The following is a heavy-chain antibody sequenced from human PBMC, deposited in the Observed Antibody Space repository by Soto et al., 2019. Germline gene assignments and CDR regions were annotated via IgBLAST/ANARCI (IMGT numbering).Heavy chain of an antibody. V-gene: IGHV4-61*05. D-gene: IGHD6-13*01. CDR1: RGSISSSSYY. Sequence: SETLSLTCTVSRGSISSSSYYWGWIRQPPGKGLEWIGDIYYSGSTNYSPSLKSRVTISVDTSKNQFSLKLSSVPAADTAVYYCAKGRAAAGNVDYWGQGTLVTVSS. CDR3: AKGRAAAGNVDY. J-gene: IGHJ4*02. CDR2: IYYSGST.